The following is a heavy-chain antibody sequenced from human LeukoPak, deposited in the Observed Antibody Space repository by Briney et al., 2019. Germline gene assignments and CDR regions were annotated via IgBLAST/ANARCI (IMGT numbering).Heavy chain of an antibody. CDR2: INHSGST. D-gene: IGHD4-11*01. CDR1: GGSFSGYY. Sequence: KSSETLSLTCAVYGGSFSGYYWSWIRQPPGKGLEWIGEINHSGSTNYNPSLKSRVTISVDTSKNQFSLKLTSVAAADTAVFYCARHGRNDYIDSYFQHWGQGTLVTVSS. CDR3: ARHGRNDYIDSYFQH. J-gene: IGHJ1*01. V-gene: IGHV4-34*01.